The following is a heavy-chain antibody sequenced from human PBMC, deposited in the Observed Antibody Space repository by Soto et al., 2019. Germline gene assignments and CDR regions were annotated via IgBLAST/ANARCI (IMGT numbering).Heavy chain of an antibody. J-gene: IGHJ4*02. D-gene: IGHD5-12*01. CDR2: IRNSGSDT. CDR1: GFSISNYA. V-gene: IGHV3-23*01. CDR3: AKDRGHNSGYPIFDY. Sequence: EVQLLESGGALAQPGGSLRLSCAASGFSISNYAMNWVRQAPGKGLEWVSMIRNSGSDTYYADSVKGRFTVSTDNSKNTLYLQMSSLRAEDTAVYYCAKDRGHNSGYPIFDYWGQGTLVTVSS.